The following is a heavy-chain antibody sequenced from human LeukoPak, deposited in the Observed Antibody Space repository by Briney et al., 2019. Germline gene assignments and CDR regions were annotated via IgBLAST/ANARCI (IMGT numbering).Heavy chain of an antibody. D-gene: IGHD6-19*01. CDR2: IRYDGSNK. J-gene: IGHJ3*02. Sequence: GGSLRLSCAASGFTFSSYGMHWVRQAPGKGLEWVAFIRYDGSNKYYADSVKGRFTISKDNSKNTLYLQMNSLRAEDTAVYYCATLRRYSSGWYGKWDAFDIWGQGTMVTVSS. V-gene: IGHV3-30*02. CDR3: ATLRRYSSGWYGKWDAFDI. CDR1: GFTFSSYG.